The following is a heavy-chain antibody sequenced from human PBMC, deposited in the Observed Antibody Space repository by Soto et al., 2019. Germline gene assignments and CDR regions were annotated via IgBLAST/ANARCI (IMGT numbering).Heavy chain of an antibody. J-gene: IGHJ4*02. D-gene: IGHD3-10*01. V-gene: IGHV3-23*01. CDR3: AKKVNSGPGSQYFDY. CDR2: FRTSGDGGTT. Sequence: PGGSLRLSCAVSGFTFSSYSMSWVRQAPWKGLEWVSGFRTSGDGGTTYYADSVKGRFTISRDNSKNMLFLQMNSLRAEDTAIYYCAKKVNSGPGSQYFDYWGQGTLVTVS. CDR1: GFTFSSYS.